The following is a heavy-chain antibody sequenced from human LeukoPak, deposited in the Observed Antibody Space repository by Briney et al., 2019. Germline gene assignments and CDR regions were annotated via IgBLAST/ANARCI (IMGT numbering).Heavy chain of an antibody. Sequence: GGSLRLSCATSGLTFSNYWMNWVRQAPGKGLEWVSSISSSSSYIYYADSVKGRFTISRDNAKNSLYLQMNSLRAEDTAVYYCARGSRFGVVGRDAFDIWGQGTMVTVSS. V-gene: IGHV3-21*01. D-gene: IGHD3-3*01. CDR1: GLTFSNYW. J-gene: IGHJ3*02. CDR3: ARGSRFGVVGRDAFDI. CDR2: ISSSSSYI.